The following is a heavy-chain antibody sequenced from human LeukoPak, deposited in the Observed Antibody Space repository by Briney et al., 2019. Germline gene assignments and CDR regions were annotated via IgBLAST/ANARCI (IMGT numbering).Heavy chain of an antibody. Sequence: PSQTLSLTCTVSGGSISSGSYYWSWIRQPAGKGLEWIGRIYTSGSTNYNPSLKSRVTISVDTSKNQFSLKLISVTAADTAVYYCARERMGEQLWRPYFDYWGQGTLVTVSS. CDR2: IYTSGST. J-gene: IGHJ4*02. V-gene: IGHV4-61*02. CDR1: GGSISSGSYY. CDR3: ARERMGEQLWRPYFDY. D-gene: IGHD5-18*01.